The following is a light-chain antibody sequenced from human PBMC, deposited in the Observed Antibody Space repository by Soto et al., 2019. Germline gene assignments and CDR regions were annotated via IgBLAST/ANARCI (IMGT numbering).Light chain of an antibody. CDR1: QSISSW. V-gene: IGKV1-5*01. CDR3: QQYSLYPWT. J-gene: IGKJ1*01. Sequence: DIQMTQSPSTLSASVGDRVTITCRASQSISSWLAWYQHKLGRAPKLLIYDASTLESGVPSRFSGSGYGTEFSLIITSLQPDDFATYYCQQYSLYPWTFGQGTKVDIK. CDR2: DAS.